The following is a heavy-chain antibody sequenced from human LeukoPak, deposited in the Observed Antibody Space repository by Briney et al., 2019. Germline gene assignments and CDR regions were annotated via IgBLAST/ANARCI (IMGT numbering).Heavy chain of an antibody. CDR3: AREREGYDSSGYYSYNWFDP. D-gene: IGHD3-22*01. CDR1: GGSISSYY. J-gene: IGHJ5*02. Sequence: SSETLSLTCTVSGGSISSYYWSWIRQPPGKGLEWIGYIYYSRSTNYNPSLKSRVTISVDTSKNQFSLKLSSVTAADTAVYYWAREREGYDSSGYYSYNWFDPWGQGTLVTVSS. CDR2: IYYSRST. V-gene: IGHV4-59*01.